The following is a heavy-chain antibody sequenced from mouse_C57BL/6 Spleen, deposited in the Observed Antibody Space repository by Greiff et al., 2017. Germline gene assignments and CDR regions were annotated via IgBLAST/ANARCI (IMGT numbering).Heavy chain of an antibody. V-gene: IGHV1-52*01. CDR1: GYTFTSYW. CDR2: IDPSDSET. CDR3: ARDGYDHYYAMDY. Sequence: QVQLQQSGAELVRPGSSVKLSCKASGYTFTSYWMHWVKQRPIQGLEWIGNIDPSDSETHYNQKFKDKATLTVDKSSSTAYMQLSSLTSEDSAVXYCARDGYDHYYAMDYWGQGTSVTVSS. D-gene: IGHD2-2*01. J-gene: IGHJ4*01.